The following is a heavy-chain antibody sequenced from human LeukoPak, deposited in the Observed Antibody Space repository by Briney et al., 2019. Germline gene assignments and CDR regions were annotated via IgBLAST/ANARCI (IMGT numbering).Heavy chain of an antibody. Sequence: ASVKVSCKASGGTFSSYAISWVRQAPGQGLEWMGRIIPIFGIANYAQKFQGRVTITADKSTRTAYMELSSLRSEDTAVYYCARVVTPHDAFDIWGQGTMVTVSS. CDR3: ARVVTPHDAFDI. J-gene: IGHJ3*02. D-gene: IGHD5-18*01. V-gene: IGHV1-69*04. CDR2: IIPIFGIA. CDR1: GGTFSSYA.